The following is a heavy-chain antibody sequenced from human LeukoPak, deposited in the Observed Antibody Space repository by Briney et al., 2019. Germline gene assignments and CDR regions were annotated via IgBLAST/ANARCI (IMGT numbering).Heavy chain of an antibody. V-gene: IGHV3-7*03. Sequence: PGGSLRLSCAASGFTFSSYWMSWVRRAPGKGLEWVANIKDDGSVKFYVDSVRGRFIISRDNTKNSLYLQMNSLRAEDTAMYFCARGDFNDLRYGCWGQGSLVTVSS. CDR2: IKDDGSVK. J-gene: IGHJ4*02. CDR3: ARGDFNDLRYGC. CDR1: GFTFSSYW. D-gene: IGHD2-21*02.